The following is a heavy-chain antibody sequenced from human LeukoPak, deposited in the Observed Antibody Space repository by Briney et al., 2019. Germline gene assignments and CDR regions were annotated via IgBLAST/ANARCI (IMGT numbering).Heavy chain of an antibody. CDR3: AKDQPLMGFGESLIDY. J-gene: IGHJ4*02. Sequence: GRSLRLSCAASGFAFSSYGMHWVRQAPGKGLEWVAVISYDGSNKYYADSVKGRFTISRDNSKNTLYLQMNSLRAEDTAVYYCAKDQPLMGFGESLIDYWGQGTLVTVSS. D-gene: IGHD3-10*01. V-gene: IGHV3-30*18. CDR2: ISYDGSNK. CDR1: GFAFSSYG.